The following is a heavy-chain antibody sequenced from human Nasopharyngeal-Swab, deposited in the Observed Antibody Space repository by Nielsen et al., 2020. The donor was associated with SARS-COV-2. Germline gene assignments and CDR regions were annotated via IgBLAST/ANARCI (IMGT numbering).Heavy chain of an antibody. D-gene: IGHD1-26*01. V-gene: IGHV3-74*01. CDR1: GFTFSNYR. CDR3: ARGRSSGSYYLVPYYFDY. J-gene: IGHJ4*02. Sequence: GESLKISCAASGFTFSNYRMHWVRQAPGKGLVWVSRINGDGSSLNYADFVKGRFTISTDNAKSTLYLEMNSLRAEDTAVYYCARGRSSGSYYLVPYYFDYWGQGTLVTVSS. CDR2: INGDGSSL.